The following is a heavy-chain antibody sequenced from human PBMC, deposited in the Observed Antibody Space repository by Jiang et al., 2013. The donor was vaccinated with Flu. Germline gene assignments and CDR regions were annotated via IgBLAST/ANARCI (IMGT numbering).Heavy chain of an antibody. Sequence: GSGLVKPSETLSLTCTVSGGSISSYYWSWIRQPPGKGLEWIGYIYYSGSTNYNPSLKSRVIISVDTSKNQFSLKLSSVTAADTAVYYCARGGPVSDSSGYYWDELYYYYGMDVWGQGTTGHRLL. V-gene: IGHV4-59*13. J-gene: IGHJ6*02. CDR3: ARGGPVSDSSGYYWDELYYYYGMDV. CDR2: IYYSGST. CDR1: GGSISSYY. D-gene: IGHD3-22*01.